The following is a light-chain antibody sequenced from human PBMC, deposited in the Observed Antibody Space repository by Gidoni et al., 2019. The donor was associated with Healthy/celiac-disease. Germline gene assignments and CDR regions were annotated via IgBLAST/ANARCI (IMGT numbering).Light chain of an antibody. CDR1: QSISSY. CDR2: AAS. Sequence: DIQLTQSPSSLSASVGDRVTITCRASQSISSYLNWYQQKPGKAPKLLIYAASSLQSGVPSRFSGSGSGTDFTLTISSLQPEDFATYYCQQSYSTRVTFGPGTKVEIK. V-gene: IGKV1-39*01. J-gene: IGKJ3*01. CDR3: QQSYSTRVT.